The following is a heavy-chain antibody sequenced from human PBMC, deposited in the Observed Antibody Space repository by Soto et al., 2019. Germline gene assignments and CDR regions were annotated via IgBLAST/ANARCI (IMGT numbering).Heavy chain of an antibody. J-gene: IGHJ4*02. CDR3: ARGRYTYGPDY. CDR2: IYYSGST. CDR1: GDSISSYY. Sequence: NPSETLSLTCTVSGDSISSYYWSWIRQPPGKGLEWIGYIYYSGSTNYNPSLKSRVTISIDTSKNQFSLKLSSVTAADTAFYYCARGRYTYGPDYWGQGTLVTVSS. D-gene: IGHD5-18*01. V-gene: IGHV4-59*01.